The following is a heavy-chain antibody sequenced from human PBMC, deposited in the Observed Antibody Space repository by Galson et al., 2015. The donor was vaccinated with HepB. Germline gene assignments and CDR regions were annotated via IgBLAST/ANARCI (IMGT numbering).Heavy chain of an antibody. CDR2: ISYDGKVQ. D-gene: IGHD1-14*01. V-gene: IGHV3-30*04. Sequence: SLRLSCAASGFTFTNYPFHWVRHLPGKGLEWVAVISYDGKVQFYTDSVRGRFTISRDDSRNTLYLQMDSLGSDDTAVYFCARDLVSDVPDHLDYWGQGTLVTVSS. J-gene: IGHJ4*02. CDR3: ARDLVSDVPDHLDY. CDR1: GFTFTNYP.